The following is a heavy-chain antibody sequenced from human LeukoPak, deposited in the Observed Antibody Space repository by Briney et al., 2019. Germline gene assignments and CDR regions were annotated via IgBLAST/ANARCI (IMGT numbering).Heavy chain of an antibody. CDR2: ISSSGTYV. Sequence: GGSLRLSCAASGLTFSSYSMNWVRQAPGKGLEWVSSISSSGTYVYYADSVKGRFTISRDNAKNSLSLQMNSLRADDAAVYYCARARSKQLAGYLPDGFDIWGQGTMVTVSS. V-gene: IGHV3-21*01. CDR3: ARARSKQLAGYLPDGFDI. D-gene: IGHD3-9*01. J-gene: IGHJ3*02. CDR1: GLTFSSYS.